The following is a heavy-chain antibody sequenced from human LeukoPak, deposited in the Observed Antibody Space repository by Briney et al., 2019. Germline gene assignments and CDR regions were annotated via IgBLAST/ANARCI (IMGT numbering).Heavy chain of an antibody. Sequence: PGGSLRLSCAASGFTFSSYAMHWVRQAPGKGLEWVAVISYDGSNKYYADSVKGRFTISRDNSKNTLYLQMNSLRAEDTAVHYCASSYSSSGAFDYWGQGTLVTVSS. CDR1: GFTFSSYA. V-gene: IGHV3-30-3*01. D-gene: IGHD6-13*01. J-gene: IGHJ4*02. CDR3: ASSYSSSGAFDY. CDR2: ISYDGSNK.